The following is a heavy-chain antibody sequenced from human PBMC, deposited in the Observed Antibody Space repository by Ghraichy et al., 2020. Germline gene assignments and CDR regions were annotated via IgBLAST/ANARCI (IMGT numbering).Heavy chain of an antibody. V-gene: IGHV4-31*02. CDR2: YNKGST. CDR3: ASNLLKGYYDSCGYYFGY. D-gene: IGHD3-22*01. J-gene: IGHJ4*02. Sequence: YNKGSTYYNPSLKSRVTISVDTSTNQFSLKLSSVTAADTAVYYCASNLLKGYYDSCGYYFGYGRQG.